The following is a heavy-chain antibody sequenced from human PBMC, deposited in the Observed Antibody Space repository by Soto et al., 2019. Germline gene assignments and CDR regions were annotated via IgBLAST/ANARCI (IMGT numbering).Heavy chain of an antibody. Sequence: QVKLVQSGAEVKNPGTSVKVSCTASGYTFSSHGISWVRQAPGQGLQWIGGVSGDNGNTHYAQSLQGRVTMTTDTSTNTGHMELRSLRSDETAVYYCARDLGYCRSGICQREVLERWGEGTLVIFSS. V-gene: IGHV1-18*01. D-gene: IGHD2-15*01. CDR1: GYTFSSHG. CDR2: VSGDNGNT. CDR3: ARDLGYCRSGICQREVLER. J-gene: IGHJ4*02.